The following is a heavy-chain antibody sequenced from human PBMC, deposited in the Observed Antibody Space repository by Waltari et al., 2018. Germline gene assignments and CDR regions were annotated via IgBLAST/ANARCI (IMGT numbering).Heavy chain of an antibody. CDR3: ARDFGP. CDR1: GSTFTGYY. V-gene: IGHV1-2*02. CDR2: INPNSGGS. Sequence: QVHLVQSGAEMKKPGAPVQVSCKASGSTFTGYYIHWVRQAPGQGLEWIGWINPNSGGSNSAQKFQGRVTMTSDTSISAAYMELSRLTSDDTAIYYCARDFGPWGQGTLVTVSS. J-gene: IGHJ5*02.